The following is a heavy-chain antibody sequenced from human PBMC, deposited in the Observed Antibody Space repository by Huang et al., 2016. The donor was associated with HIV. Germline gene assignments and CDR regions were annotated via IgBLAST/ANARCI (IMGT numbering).Heavy chain of an antibody. V-gene: IGHV3-30*04. Sequence: QERLVESGGGVVQPGRSLRLSCAASGFTFSSYAMHWVRQAPGKGVEGVAVISYDGSNQHYVDSVKGRFTISRDNSKKMLYLQMNSLRMGDTAVYYCARGSAGVLWFGEMWGQGTLVTVSS. CDR1: GFTFSSYA. CDR2: ISYDGSNQ. CDR3: ARGSAGVLWFGEM. D-gene: IGHD3-10*01. J-gene: IGHJ4*02.